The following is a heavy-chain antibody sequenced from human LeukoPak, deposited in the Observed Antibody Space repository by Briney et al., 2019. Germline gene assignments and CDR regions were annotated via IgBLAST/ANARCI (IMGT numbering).Heavy chain of an antibody. CDR1: GFTFTNYE. CDR2: ISSSGSTI. Sequence: TGGSLRLFCAASGFTFTNYEMIWVRQAPGKGLEWISYISSSGSTIYYADSVKGRFTMSRDNAKNSVHLQMNSLRAEDTAVYYCARETLYSDYEGNYIDYWGQGTLVTVSS. CDR3: ARETLYSDYEGNYIDY. J-gene: IGHJ4*02. D-gene: IGHD4-11*01. V-gene: IGHV3-48*03.